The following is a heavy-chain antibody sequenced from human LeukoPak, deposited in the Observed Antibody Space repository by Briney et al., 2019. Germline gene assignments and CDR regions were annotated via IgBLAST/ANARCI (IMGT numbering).Heavy chain of an antibody. V-gene: IGHV3-23*01. CDR3: AADYYDSSGYLEYFQH. CDR1: GFILRNYA. J-gene: IGHJ1*01. CDR2: ITGSGGGT. D-gene: IGHD3-22*01. Sequence: GGSLRLSCAASGFILRNYAMNWVRQAPGKGPEWVSSITGSGGGTSYADSVKGRFTISRDNAKNSLYLQMNSLRAEDTAVYYCAADYYDSSGYLEYFQHWGQGTLVTVSS.